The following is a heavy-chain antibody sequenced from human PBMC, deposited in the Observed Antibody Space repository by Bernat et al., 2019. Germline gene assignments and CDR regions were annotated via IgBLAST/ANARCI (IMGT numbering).Heavy chain of an antibody. D-gene: IGHD3-10*01. CDR1: GFSFSTYP. V-gene: IGHV3-21*01. CDR3: ARGSGNYGSYYFDY. CDR2: ISSSGAYI. Sequence: VQLVESGGGVVQPGRSLRLSCAASGFSFSTYPMGWVRQAPGKGLEWVSSISSSGAYIYYAESMKGRFTISRDNAKNSLYLQMNSLRAEDTALFYCARGSGNYGSYYFDYWGQGSLVTFSS. J-gene: IGHJ4*02.